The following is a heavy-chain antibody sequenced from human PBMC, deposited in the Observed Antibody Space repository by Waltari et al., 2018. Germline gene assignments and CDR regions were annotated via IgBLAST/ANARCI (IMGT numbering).Heavy chain of an antibody. V-gene: IGHV3-53*01. CDR3: ATRMVLAARN. J-gene: IGHJ4*02. CDR2: IYSTGGT. CDR1: GFTASTNY. Sequence: EVQLVESGGGLIQPGGSLSLSCAASGFTASTNYMSWVRTAPGKGLEWVSLIYSTGGTSYADSVKGRFTISRDNSKNTLYLQMNSLRVEDTAVYYCATRMVLAARNWGQGTLVTVSS. D-gene: IGHD6-6*01.